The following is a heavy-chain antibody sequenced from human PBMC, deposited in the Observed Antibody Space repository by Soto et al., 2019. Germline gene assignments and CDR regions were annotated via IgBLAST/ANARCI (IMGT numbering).Heavy chain of an antibody. V-gene: IGHV4-59*01. CDR3: ARGFTIFGVAPGFDY. J-gene: IGHJ4*02. Sequence: SETLSLTCTVSGGSISSYYWSWIRQPPGKGLEWIGYIYYSGSTNYNPSLKSRVTISVDTSKNQFSLKLSSVTAADTAVYYCARGFTIFGVAPGFDYWGQGTLVTVSS. CDR2: IYYSGST. CDR1: GGSISSYY. D-gene: IGHD3-3*01.